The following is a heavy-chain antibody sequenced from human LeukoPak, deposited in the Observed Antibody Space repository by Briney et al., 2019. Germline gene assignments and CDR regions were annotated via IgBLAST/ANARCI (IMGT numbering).Heavy chain of an antibody. V-gene: IGHV3-48*01. D-gene: IGHD3-22*01. CDR2: ISSSSSTI. J-gene: IGHJ4*02. CDR3: ARPNYYDSSGLYTGGFDY. CDR1: GFTFSSYS. Sequence: AGGSLRLSCAASGFTFSSYSMNWARQAPGKGLEWVSYISSSSSTIYYADSVKGRSTISRDNAKNSLYLQMNSLRAEDTAVYYCARPNYYDSSGLYTGGFDYWGQGTLVTVSS.